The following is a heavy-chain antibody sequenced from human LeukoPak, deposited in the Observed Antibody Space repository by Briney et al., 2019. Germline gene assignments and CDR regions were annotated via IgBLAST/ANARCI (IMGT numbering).Heavy chain of an antibody. Sequence: GALRLSCAASGFTFSSYAMSWVRQAPGKGLAWVSGISGSGGSTYDAESVKGRFTNSRDNSKKTLYLQMNSLRAEDTAVYYCAKMPVSSGSGWSNFDYWGQGTLVTVSS. CDR3: AKMPVSSGSGWSNFDY. CDR2: ISGSGGST. J-gene: IGHJ4*02. CDR1: GFTFSSYA. V-gene: IGHV3-23*01. D-gene: IGHD6-19*01.